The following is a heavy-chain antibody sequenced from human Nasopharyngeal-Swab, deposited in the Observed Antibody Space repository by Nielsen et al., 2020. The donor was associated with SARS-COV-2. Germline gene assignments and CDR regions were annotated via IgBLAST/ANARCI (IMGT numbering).Heavy chain of an antibody. V-gene: IGHV1-69*13. Sequence: SVKVSCKASGGTFSSYAISWVRQAPGQGLEWMGGIIPIFGTANYAQKFQGRVTITADESTSTAYMELSSLRSEDTAVEYWEREEGEEEGEEGGQGKIGTVSS. CDR2: IIPIFGTA. J-gene: IGHJ4*02. D-gene: IGHD3-10*01. CDR3: EREEGEEEGEE. CDR1: GGTFSSYA.